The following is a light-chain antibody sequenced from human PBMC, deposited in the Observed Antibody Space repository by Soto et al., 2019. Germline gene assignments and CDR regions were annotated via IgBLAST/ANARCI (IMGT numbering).Light chain of an antibody. CDR2: AAS. J-gene: IGKJ4*01. V-gene: IGKV1-27*01. Sequence: DIQMTQSPSSLSASVGDRVTITCRASQVIVNNYLAWYQQKPGNVPNLLIYAASTLQSGVPSRFSGSGSGTDFTLTISSLQPEDVATFYCQRYSSAPLTFGGGTKV. CDR1: QVIVNNY. CDR3: QRYSSAPLT.